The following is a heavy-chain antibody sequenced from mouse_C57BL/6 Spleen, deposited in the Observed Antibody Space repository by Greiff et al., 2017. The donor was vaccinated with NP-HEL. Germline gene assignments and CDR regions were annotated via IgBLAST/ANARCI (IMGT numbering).Heavy chain of an antibody. J-gene: IGHJ4*01. CDR1: GFTFSSYA. D-gene: IGHD1-1*01. CDR2: ISSGGDYI. Sequence: EVKLMESGEGLVKPGGSLKLSCAASGFTFSSYAMSWVRQTPEKRLEWVAYISSGGDYIYYADTVKGRFTIPRDNARNTLYLQMSMLKSEDTAMDYCTRDITTVVVYVLYAMDYWGQGTSVTVSS. CDR3: TRDITTVVVYVLYAMDY. V-gene: IGHV5-9-1*02.